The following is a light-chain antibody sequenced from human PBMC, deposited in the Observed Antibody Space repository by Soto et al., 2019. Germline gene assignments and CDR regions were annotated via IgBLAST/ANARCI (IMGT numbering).Light chain of an antibody. CDR2: GAS. CDR1: QSVFGTY. V-gene: IGKV3-20*01. CDR3: QQYGSSPLT. Sequence: EFVLTQSPSTLSLSPGERATLSFRASQSVFGTYLAWYQQKPGQAPRLLIYGASRRATGVPDRFSGSGSGTDFTLTISRLEPEDFAVYSCQQYGSSPLTFGGGTKVDIK. J-gene: IGKJ4*01.